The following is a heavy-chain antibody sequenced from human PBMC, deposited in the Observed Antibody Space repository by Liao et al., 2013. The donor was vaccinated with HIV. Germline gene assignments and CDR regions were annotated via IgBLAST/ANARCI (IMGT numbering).Heavy chain of an antibody. CDR3: ARAYDFWSEFFDF. D-gene: IGHD3-3*01. CDR2: IYYSGST. Sequence: QLQLQESGPGLVKPSETLSLTCTVSGGSISSSSYYWGWIRQPPGKGLEWIGYIYYSGSTNYNPSLKSRVTMSLDTSKNQFSLKLSSVTAADTAVYYCARAYDFWSEFFDFWGQGTLVTVSS. CDR1: GGSISSSSYY. V-gene: IGHV4-61*05. J-gene: IGHJ4*02.